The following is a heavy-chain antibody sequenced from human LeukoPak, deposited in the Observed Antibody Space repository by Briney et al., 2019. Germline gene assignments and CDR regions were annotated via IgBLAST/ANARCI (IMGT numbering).Heavy chain of an antibody. CDR2: FKNKNDGGTT. CDR1: GFTFCNVW. V-gene: IGHV3-15*01. Sequence: GGSLRLSCAASGFTFCNVWMNWVRQAPGKGLEWVGRFKNKNDGGTTEHTAPAKVRFTIQRDESKNLLYLQMKSLKTEDTAVYYCTTGRRGAVFDYWGQGTLVTVSS. D-gene: IGHD6-19*01. CDR3: TTGRRGAVFDY. J-gene: IGHJ4*02.